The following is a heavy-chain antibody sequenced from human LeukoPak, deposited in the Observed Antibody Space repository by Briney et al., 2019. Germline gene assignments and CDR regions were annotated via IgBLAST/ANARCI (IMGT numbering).Heavy chain of an antibody. J-gene: IGHJ4*02. CDR3: ARSIFGSRLVSDY. V-gene: IGHV4-38-2*02. CDR2: IFHSGST. CDR1: GYSIRSSYY. D-gene: IGHD3-3*01. Sequence: SETLSLTCNVSGYSIRSSYYWGWIRQSPEKGLEWIGSIFHSGSTYYNPSLKSRVTISVDTSMHQFSLKLSSVTAADTAVYYCARSIFGSRLVSDYWGQGTLVTVSS.